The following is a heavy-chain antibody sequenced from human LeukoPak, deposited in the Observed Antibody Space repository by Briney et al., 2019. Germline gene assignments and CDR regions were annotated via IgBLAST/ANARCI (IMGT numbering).Heavy chain of an antibody. Sequence: GASVKVSCKAFGYTLTTYGITWVRQAPGQGLEWMGWISGYNGNTNFAQKFQGRVTMTTDTSTSTAYMELRSLRSDDTAVYYCARDGIAAPGTGYFYNFGLDVWGQGTTVTVSS. CDR3: ARDGIAAPGTGYFYNFGLDV. CDR1: GYTLTTYG. V-gene: IGHV1-18*01. J-gene: IGHJ6*02. D-gene: IGHD6-13*01. CDR2: ISGYNGNT.